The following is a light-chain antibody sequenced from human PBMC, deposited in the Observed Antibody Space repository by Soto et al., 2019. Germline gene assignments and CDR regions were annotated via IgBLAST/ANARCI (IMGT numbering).Light chain of an antibody. V-gene: IGKV1-39*01. CDR1: QTIVTY. J-gene: IGKJ4*01. Sequence: DIQMTQSPSSLSACVGDRVTITCRASQTIVTYLNWYQQKPGNAPKLLIYAASNLQNGVPSRFSGSGSATDFTLTISSLQPEDFATYYCQQLNSYPLTFGGGTKVDIK. CDR3: QQLNSYPLT. CDR2: AAS.